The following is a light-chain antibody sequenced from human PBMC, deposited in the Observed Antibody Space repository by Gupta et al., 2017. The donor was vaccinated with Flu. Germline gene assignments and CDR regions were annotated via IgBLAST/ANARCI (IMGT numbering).Light chain of an antibody. CDR3: QVWDTISDHYV. Sequence: SYMLTQPPSVSVAPGQTASITCGGNNIGSKSVHWYQQKPGQAPVLVIYDDRDRPTGIPERFSGSNSGNTAALTISTVEAGDEADYYCQVWDTISDHYVFGAGTKVTVL. V-gene: IGLV3-21*02. CDR2: DDR. CDR1: NIGSKS. J-gene: IGLJ1*01.